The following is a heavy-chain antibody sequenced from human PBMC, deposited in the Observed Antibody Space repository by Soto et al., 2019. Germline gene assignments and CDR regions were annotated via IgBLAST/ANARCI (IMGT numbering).Heavy chain of an antibody. D-gene: IGHD3-22*01. Sequence: PGGSLRLSCAASGFTFSSYAMHWVRQAPGKGLEWVAVISYDGSNKYYADSVKGRFTISRDNSKNTLYLQMNSLRAEDTAVYYCASPPGKYYYDSSGPLGYWGQGTLVTVSS. J-gene: IGHJ4*02. CDR2: ISYDGSNK. V-gene: IGHV3-30-3*01. CDR1: GFTFSSYA. CDR3: ASPPGKYYYDSSGPLGY.